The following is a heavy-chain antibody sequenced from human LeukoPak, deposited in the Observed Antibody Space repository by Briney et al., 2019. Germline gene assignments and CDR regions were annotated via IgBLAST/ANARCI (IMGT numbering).Heavy chain of an antibody. CDR1: GFNSSLYG. Sequence: GESLRLSCAASGFNSSLYGMHWVRQAPGKGLEWVAFIGFAGTDIRYADSVKGRFTISSDNSNNTLYLQMTGLRGEDTAVYYCAKRGRDSPGYYNFFDYWGQGTLVSVSS. CDR3: AKRGRDSPGYYNFFDY. CDR2: IGFAGTDI. D-gene: IGHD3-22*01. J-gene: IGHJ4*02. V-gene: IGHV3-30*02.